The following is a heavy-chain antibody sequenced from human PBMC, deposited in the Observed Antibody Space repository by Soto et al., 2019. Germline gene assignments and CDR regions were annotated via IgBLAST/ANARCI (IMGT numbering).Heavy chain of an antibody. Sequence: QLVESGGGLFQAGGSTRLSCLVSGFTVGRYDMAWVRQAPGKGLEWASIIQSGGATYYPDSAQGRFTISRDNSKNTVYLQMNSLRVEDTGVYSCVRVLYDSRVVDFWGQGSLITVS. V-gene: IGHV3-53*01. CDR3: VRVLYDSRVVDF. J-gene: IGHJ4*02. CDR2: IQSGGAT. D-gene: IGHD5-12*01. CDR1: GFTVGRYD.